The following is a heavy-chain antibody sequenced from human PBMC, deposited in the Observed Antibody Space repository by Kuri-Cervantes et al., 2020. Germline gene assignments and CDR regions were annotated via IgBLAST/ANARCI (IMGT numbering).Heavy chain of an antibody. D-gene: IGHD3-16*01. J-gene: IGHJ6*03. CDR1: GYTFTSYD. Sequence: ASVKVSCKASGYTFTSYDINWVRQATGQGLEWMGWMNPNSGNTGYAQKFQGRVTITADESTSTAYMELSSLRSEDTAVYYCARSQFGPNYYYYMDVWGQGTTVTVSS. V-gene: IGHV1-8*01. CDR2: MNPNSGNT. CDR3: ARSQFGPNYYYYMDV.